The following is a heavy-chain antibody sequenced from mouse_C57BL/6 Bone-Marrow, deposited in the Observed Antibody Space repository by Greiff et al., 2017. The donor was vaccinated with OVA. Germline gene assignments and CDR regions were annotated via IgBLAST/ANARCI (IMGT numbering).Heavy chain of an antibody. J-gene: IGHJ2*01. CDR3: ARQAGSSSYYFDY. CDR2: ISSGGSYT. Sequence: EVKLMESGGDLVKPGGSLKLSCAASGFTFSSYGMSWVRQTPDKRLEWVATISSGGSYTYYPDSVKGRFTISRDNAKTTLYLQMSSLKSEDTAMYYCARQAGSSSYYFDYWGQGTTLTVSS. CDR1: GFTFSSYG. D-gene: IGHD1-1*01. V-gene: IGHV5-6*01.